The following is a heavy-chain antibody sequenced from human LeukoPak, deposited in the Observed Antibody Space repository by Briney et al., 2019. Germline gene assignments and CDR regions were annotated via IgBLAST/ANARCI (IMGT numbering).Heavy chain of an antibody. Sequence: PSETLSLTCAVSGYSISSGYYWGWIRQPPGKGLEWIGSIYHSGSTYYNPSLKSRVTISVDTSKNQFSLKLSSVTAADTAVYYCARDPRVVVEGGDWFDPWGQGTLVTVSS. V-gene: IGHV4-38-2*02. CDR2: IYHSGST. CDR1: GYSISSGYY. CDR3: ARDPRVVVEGGDWFDP. J-gene: IGHJ5*02. D-gene: IGHD2-15*01.